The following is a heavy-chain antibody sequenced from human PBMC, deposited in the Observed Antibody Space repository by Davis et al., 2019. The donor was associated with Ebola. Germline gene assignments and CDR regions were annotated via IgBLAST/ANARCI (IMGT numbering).Heavy chain of an antibody. CDR2: IYYSGRT. CDR1: GGSISTYY. D-gene: IGHD1-1*01. Sequence: SETLSLTCTVSGGSISTYYWTWIRQPPGKGLEWIGYIYYSGRTNYNPSLQSRVTISVDTSKNQFALKLSSVTAADTAVYYCARGLYPWELDYWGQGTLVTVSS. CDR3: ARGLYPWELDY. V-gene: IGHV4-59*12. J-gene: IGHJ4*02.